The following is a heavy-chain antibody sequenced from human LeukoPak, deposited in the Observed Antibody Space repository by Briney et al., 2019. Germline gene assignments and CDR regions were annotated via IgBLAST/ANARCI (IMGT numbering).Heavy chain of an antibody. J-gene: IGHJ4*02. CDR1: GYTFTSYG. Sequence: ASVKVSCKGSGYTFTSYGISWVRQAPGQGLEWMGWISAYNGNTNYAQKLQGRVTMTTDTSTSTAYMELRGLRSDDTAVYYCARDMLYYDSSGFSDYWGQGTLVTVSS. D-gene: IGHD3-22*01. CDR2: ISAYNGNT. CDR3: ARDMLYYDSSGFSDY. V-gene: IGHV1-18*01.